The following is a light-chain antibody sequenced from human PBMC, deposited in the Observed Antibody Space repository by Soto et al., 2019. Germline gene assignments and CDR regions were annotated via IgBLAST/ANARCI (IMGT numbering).Light chain of an antibody. J-gene: IGKJ5*01. CDR2: GAS. CDR3: QQYYWAPDT. Sequence: EKVMTQSPAPLSVSPGERATLSCKASQSVSSNLAWYQQKPGQAPRLLIYGASSRATGIPVRFSGSGSGTEFTLTISSLQSEDVAVYYCQQYYWAPDTLGQGTRLEIK. V-gene: IGKV3-15*01. CDR1: QSVSSN.